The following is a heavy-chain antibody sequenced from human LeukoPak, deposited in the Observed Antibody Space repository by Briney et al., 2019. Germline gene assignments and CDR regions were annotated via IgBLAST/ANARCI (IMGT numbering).Heavy chain of an antibody. J-gene: IGHJ4*02. CDR1: GYTFTGYY. CDR3: ARVLTTVVTGYYFDY. Sequence: ASVKVSCKASGYTFTGYYMHWVRQAPGQGLEWMGWINPNSGGTNYAQKFQGRVTMTRDTPISTAYMELSRLRSDDTAVYYCARVLTTVVTGYYFDYWGQGTLVTVSS. CDR2: INPNSGGT. D-gene: IGHD4-23*01. V-gene: IGHV1-2*02.